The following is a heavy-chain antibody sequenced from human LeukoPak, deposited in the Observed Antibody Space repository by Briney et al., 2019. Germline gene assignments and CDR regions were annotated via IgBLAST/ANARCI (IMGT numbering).Heavy chain of an antibody. V-gene: IGHV3-43*01. CDR1: GFTFDDYT. Sequence: GGSLRLSCAASGFTFDDYTMHWVRHAPGKGLEWVSLISWDGGSTYYADSVKGRFTISRDNSKNSLYLQMNSLRTEDTALYYCAKDGFDTVTTEYYFDYWGQGTLVTVSS. CDR3: AKDGFDTVTTEYYFDY. CDR2: ISWDGGST. D-gene: IGHD4-17*01. J-gene: IGHJ4*02.